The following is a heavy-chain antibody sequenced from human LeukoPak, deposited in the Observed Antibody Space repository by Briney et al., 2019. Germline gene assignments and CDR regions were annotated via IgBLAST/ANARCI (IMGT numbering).Heavy chain of an antibody. Sequence: GGSLRLSCAASGFTFSSYSMNWVRQAPGKGLELVSSISSSSSYIYYADSVKGRFTISRDNAKNSLYLQMNSLRAADTALYYCAKGRGYNYGYIFGYFDYWGQGTLVTVSS. CDR1: GFTFSSYS. CDR3: AKGRGYNYGYIFGYFDY. D-gene: IGHD5-18*01. V-gene: IGHV3-21*04. CDR2: ISSSSSYI. J-gene: IGHJ4*02.